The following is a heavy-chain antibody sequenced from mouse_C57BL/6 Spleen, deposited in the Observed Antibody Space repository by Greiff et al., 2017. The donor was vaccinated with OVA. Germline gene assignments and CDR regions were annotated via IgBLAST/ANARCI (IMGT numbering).Heavy chain of an antibody. CDR2: INPSSGYT. CDR1: GYTFTSYW. J-gene: IGHJ2*01. CDR3: AREDTTVVFDY. V-gene: IGHV1-7*01. Sequence: QVQLLQSGAELAKPGASVKLSCKASGYTFTSYWMHWVKQRPGQGLEWIGYINPSSGYTKYNQKFQDKSTLTADKSSITVYLQLSSLTYEDTAVYYCAREDTTVVFDYWGQGTTLTVSS. D-gene: IGHD1-1*01.